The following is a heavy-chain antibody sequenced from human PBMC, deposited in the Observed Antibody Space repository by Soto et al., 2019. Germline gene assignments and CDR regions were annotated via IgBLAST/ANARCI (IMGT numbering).Heavy chain of an antibody. CDR1: GETFSGYY. CDR2: INHSGST. Sequence: KPSETLSLTCAVYGETFSGYYWSWIRKHQGKGLEWIGEINHSGSTNYNPSLKSRVTISVDTSKNQFSLKLSSVTAADTAVYYCARGGGSSSPTGYGMDVWGQGTTVTVS. V-gene: IGHV4-34*01. D-gene: IGHD6-13*01. J-gene: IGHJ6*02. CDR3: ARGGGSSSPTGYGMDV.